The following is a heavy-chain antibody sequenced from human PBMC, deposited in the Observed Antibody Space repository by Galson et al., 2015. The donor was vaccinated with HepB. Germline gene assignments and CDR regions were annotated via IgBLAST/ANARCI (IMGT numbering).Heavy chain of an antibody. J-gene: IGHJ4*02. D-gene: IGHD3-3*01. V-gene: IGHV1-18*01. CDR3: ARGALGRYDFWSGYSQKEHFDY. Sequence: SVKVSCKASGYTFTSYGISWVRQAPGQGLEWMGWISAYNGNTNYAQKLQGRVTMTTDTSTSTAYMELRSLRSDDTAVYYCARGALGRYDFWSGYSQKEHFDYWGQGTLVTVSS. CDR1: GYTFTSYG. CDR2: ISAYNGNT.